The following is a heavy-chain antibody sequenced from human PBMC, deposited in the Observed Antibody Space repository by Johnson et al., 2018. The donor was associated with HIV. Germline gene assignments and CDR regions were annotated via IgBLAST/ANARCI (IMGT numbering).Heavy chain of an antibody. V-gene: IGHV3-30*04. D-gene: IGHD1-26*01. CDR3: ARDEGTRWSYFLLGVRDAFDI. CDR1: GFTFSSYA. Sequence: QMQLVESGGGVVQPGRSLRLSCAASGFTFSSYAMHWVRQAPGKGLEWVAVISYDGGSTSYADSLKGRFIISRDNSKNPLYVQMNSLRGEDTAMYYCARDEGTRWSYFLLGVRDAFDIWGQGTMVTVSS. J-gene: IGHJ3*02. CDR2: ISYDGGST.